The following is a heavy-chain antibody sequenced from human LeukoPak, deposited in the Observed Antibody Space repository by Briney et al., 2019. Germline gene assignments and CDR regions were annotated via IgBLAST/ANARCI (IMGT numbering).Heavy chain of an antibody. J-gene: IGHJ4*02. D-gene: IGHD3-16*01. Sequence: GGSLRLSCAASGFTFSNSPMYWVRQAPGKGLEWVAVTSHDGSNKYYADSVKGRFTISRDDSRNTLYLQMNSLRAEDTAVYYCAKDEFGTFDYWGQGTLVTVSS. CDR1: GFTFSNSP. CDR2: TSHDGSNK. CDR3: AKDEFGTFDY. V-gene: IGHV3-30-3*01.